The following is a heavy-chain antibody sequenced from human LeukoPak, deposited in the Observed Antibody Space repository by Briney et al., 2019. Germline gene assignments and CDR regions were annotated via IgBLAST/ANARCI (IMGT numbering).Heavy chain of an antibody. D-gene: IGHD3-10*01. CDR2: ITSIFGTA. Sequence: ASVKVSCKASGGTFSSYAISWVRQAPGQGLEWMGGITSIFGTANYAQKFQGRVTITTDESTSTAYMELSSLRSEDTAVYYCAGYGPTLDYYFDYWGQGTLVTVSS. CDR3: AGYGPTLDYYFDY. V-gene: IGHV1-69*05. J-gene: IGHJ4*02. CDR1: GGTFSSYA.